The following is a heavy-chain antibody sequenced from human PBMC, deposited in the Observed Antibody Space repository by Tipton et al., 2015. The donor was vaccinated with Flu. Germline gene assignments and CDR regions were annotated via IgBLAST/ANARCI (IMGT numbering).Heavy chain of an antibody. CDR2: IYHSGTT. J-gene: IGHJ4*02. Sequence: TLSLTCSVSGYSIRSAYYWGWVRRPPGKGREWIGTIYHSGTTYHNPSLKSRLTISVDTSKNQFSLRLSSVTAADTAVYYCARHTGDSVRGVIDYWGQGTLVTVSS. D-gene: IGHD3-10*02. CDR1: GYSIRSAYY. CDR3: ARHTGDSVRGVIDY. V-gene: IGHV4-38-2*01.